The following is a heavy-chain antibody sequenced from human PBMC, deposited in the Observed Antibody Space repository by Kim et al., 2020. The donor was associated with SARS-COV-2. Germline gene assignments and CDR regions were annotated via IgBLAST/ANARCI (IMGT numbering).Heavy chain of an antibody. V-gene: IGHV3-15*01. CDR1: GFTFSNAW. D-gene: IGHD3-9*01. J-gene: IGHJ4*02. CDR2: IKSKTDGGTT. Sequence: GGSLRLSCAASGFTFSNAWMSWVRQAPGKGLEWVGRIKSKTDGGTTDYAAPVKGRFTISRDDSKNTLYLQMNSLKTEDTAVYYCTTDKKGLRYFDWLLPFDYWGQGTLVTVSS. CDR3: TTDKKGLRYFDWLLPFDY.